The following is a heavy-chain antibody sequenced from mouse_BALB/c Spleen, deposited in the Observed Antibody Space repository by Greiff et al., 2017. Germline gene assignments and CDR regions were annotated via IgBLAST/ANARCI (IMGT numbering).Heavy chain of an antibody. Sequence: VQLQQSGPELVKPGASVKMSCEASGYTFTSYVMHWVKQKPGQGLEWIGYINPYNDGTKYNEKFKGKATLTSDKSSSTAYMELSSLTSEDSAVYYCARVGDGYYGWFAYWGQGTLVTVSA. CDR3: ARVGDGYYGWFAY. CDR1: GYTFTSYV. J-gene: IGHJ3*01. CDR2: INPYNDGT. V-gene: IGHV1-14*01. D-gene: IGHD2-3*01.